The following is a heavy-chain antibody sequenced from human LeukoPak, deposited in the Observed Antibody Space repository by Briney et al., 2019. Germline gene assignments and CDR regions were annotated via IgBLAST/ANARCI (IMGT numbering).Heavy chain of an antibody. CDR1: GFTFSSYS. V-gene: IGHV3-21*01. Sequence: PGGSLRLSCAASGFTFSSYSMNWVRQAPGKGLEWVSSISSSSSYIYYADSVKGRFTISRDNAKNSLYLQMNSLRAEDTAVYYCARALRFLEWLRSDAFDIWGQGTMVTVSS. CDR2: ISSSSSYI. J-gene: IGHJ3*02. D-gene: IGHD3-3*01. CDR3: ARALRFLEWLRSDAFDI.